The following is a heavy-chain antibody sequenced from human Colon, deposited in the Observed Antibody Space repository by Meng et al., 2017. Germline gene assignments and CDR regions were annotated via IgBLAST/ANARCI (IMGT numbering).Heavy chain of an antibody. CDR2: IYYSGST. Sequence: QVQLQESGPGLVKPSATLSLTCTVSGGSISPYYWSWIRQPPGKGLEWIGFIYYSGSTKYNPSLKSRVTISVDTSKNQFSLKLSSVTAADTALYYCARESIGGGRNNWFDPWGQGTLVTVSS. CDR3: ARESIGGGRNNWFDP. CDR1: GGSISPYY. V-gene: IGHV4-59*01. D-gene: IGHD2-8*02. J-gene: IGHJ5*02.